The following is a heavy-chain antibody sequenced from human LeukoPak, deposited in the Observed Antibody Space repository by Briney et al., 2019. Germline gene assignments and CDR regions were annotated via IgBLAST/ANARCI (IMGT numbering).Heavy chain of an antibody. V-gene: IGHV4-39*01. CDR3: ARRGLVVVPL. D-gene: IGHD2-21*01. CDR1: GGSVSTTSSY. CDR2: IYYGGIT. Sequence: PSETLSLTCTVSGGSVSTTSSYWVWVRQPPGKGLEWVGSIYYGGITHYHPSLKSRLTISVDTSKTQFSLKLTSVTAADTAVYYCARRGLVVVPLWGQGILVTVSS. J-gene: IGHJ4*02.